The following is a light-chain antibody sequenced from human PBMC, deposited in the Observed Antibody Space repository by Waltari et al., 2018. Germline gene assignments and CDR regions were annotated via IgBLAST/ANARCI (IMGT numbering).Light chain of an antibody. CDR1: QDILYGSNNDNY. CDR2: WAS. Sequence: DIVLTQSPDSLAVSLGERPTLPCKSSQDILYGSNNDNYFTWYQQKPGQPPRVLIYWASTRESGVPDRFSGSGSGTDFTLTISSLQAEDVAVYYCQQYFSFPPTFGGGTKVEIK. J-gene: IGKJ4*01. V-gene: IGKV4-1*01. CDR3: QQYFSFPPT.